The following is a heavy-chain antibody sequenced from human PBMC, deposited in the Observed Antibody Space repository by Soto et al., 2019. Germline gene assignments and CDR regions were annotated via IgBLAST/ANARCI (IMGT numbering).Heavy chain of an antibody. Sequence: PSETLSLSCTVSGGSINDIYWSWIRQPPGKGLEWIGYIYYSGSTDYNPSLKGRVTISVDTSKNQFSLKLRSVTAADTAVYYCARVGGVAARTFDYWAQGTLVTVSS. CDR1: GGSINDIY. J-gene: IGHJ4*02. CDR3: ARVGGVAARTFDY. D-gene: IGHD6-6*01. V-gene: IGHV4-59*01. CDR2: IYYSGST.